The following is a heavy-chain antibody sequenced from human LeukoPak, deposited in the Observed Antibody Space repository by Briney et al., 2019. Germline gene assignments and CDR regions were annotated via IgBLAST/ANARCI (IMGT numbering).Heavy chain of an antibody. CDR3: AIDVRHAFDI. CDR1: GYTFTGYY. J-gene: IGHJ3*02. Sequence: ASVKVSCKASGYTFTGYYLHWVRQAPGQGLEWMGWINPNSGGTKYAQKFQGRVTMTTETSISTAYMELNSLRSDDTAVYFCAIDVRHAFDIWGQGTMVVVSS. V-gene: IGHV1-2*02. CDR2: INPNSGGT.